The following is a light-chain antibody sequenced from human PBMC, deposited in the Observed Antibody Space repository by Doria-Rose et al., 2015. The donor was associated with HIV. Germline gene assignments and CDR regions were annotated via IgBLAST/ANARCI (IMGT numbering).Light chain of an antibody. CDR3: VLYMGSGIWM. V-gene: IGLV8-61*01. Sequence: QAVVTQEPSSSVSLGGAVTLTCGLTSGTVTGAYYPSSHQHTPGQAPRTLIYNTYSLSSGVSDRFSCSILGNKAALTISGAQADDESDHYCVLYMGSGIWMFGGGTKLTVL. CDR2: NTY. CDR1: SGTVTGAYY. J-gene: IGLJ3*02.